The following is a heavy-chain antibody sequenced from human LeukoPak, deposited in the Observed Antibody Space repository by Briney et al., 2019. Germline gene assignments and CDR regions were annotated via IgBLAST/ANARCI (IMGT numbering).Heavy chain of an antibody. CDR3: ARGVVVVPAANHYDY. CDR1: GYTFTGYY. CDR2: INPNSGGT. V-gene: IGHV1-2*02. Sequence: ASVKVSYKASGYTFTGYYMHWVRQAPGQGLEWMGWINPNSGGTNYAQKFQGRVTMTRDTSISTAYMELSRLRSDDTAVYYCARGVVVVPAANHYDYWGQGTLVTVSS. D-gene: IGHD2-2*01. J-gene: IGHJ4*02.